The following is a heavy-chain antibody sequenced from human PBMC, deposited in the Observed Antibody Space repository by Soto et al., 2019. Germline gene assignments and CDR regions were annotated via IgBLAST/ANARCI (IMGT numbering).Heavy chain of an antibody. CDR1: GGSFSGYY. CDR3: ARKLGATVVRTLGSIFPVRYYFAY. CDR2: INHSGST. V-gene: IGHV4-34*01. D-gene: IGHD3-10*01. J-gene: IGHJ4*02. Sequence: PSETLSLTCAVYGGSFSGYYWSWIRQPPGKGLEWIGEINHSGSTNYNPSLKSRVTISVDTSKNQFSLKLSSVTAADTAVYYCARKLGATVVRTLGSIFPVRYYFAYWGQGTLVTVSS.